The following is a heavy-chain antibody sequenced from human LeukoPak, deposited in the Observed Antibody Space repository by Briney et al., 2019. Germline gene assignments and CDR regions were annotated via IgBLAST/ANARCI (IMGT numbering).Heavy chain of an antibody. Sequence: PGGSLRLSCAASGFTFSSYGMHWVRQAPGKGLEWVAVIYYDGSNKYYADSVKGRFTISRDNSKNTLYLQMNSLRAEDTAVYYCAKDLCSTVVTPLCWYFDLWGRGTLVTVSS. D-gene: IGHD4-23*01. CDR3: AKDLCSTVVTPLCWYFDL. V-gene: IGHV3-30*18. J-gene: IGHJ2*01. CDR2: IYYDGSNK. CDR1: GFTFSSYG.